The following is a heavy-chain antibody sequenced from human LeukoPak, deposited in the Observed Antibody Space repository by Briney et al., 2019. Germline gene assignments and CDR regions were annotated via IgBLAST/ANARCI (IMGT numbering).Heavy chain of an antibody. D-gene: IGHD3-3*01. J-gene: IGHJ6*02. V-gene: IGHV3-53*04. CDR3: ARGGEIFGVIYGMDV. CDR2: IYSGGST. CDR1: GFTFSSYA. Sequence: GGSLRLSCAASGFTFSSYAMSWVRQAPGKGLEWVSVIYSGGSTYYADSVKGRFTISRHNSKNTLYLQMNSLRAEDTAVYYCARGGEIFGVIYGMDVWGQGTTVTVSS.